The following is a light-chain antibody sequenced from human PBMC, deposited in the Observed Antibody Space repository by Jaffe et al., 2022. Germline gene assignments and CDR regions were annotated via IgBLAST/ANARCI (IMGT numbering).Light chain of an antibody. CDR1: SGYSNYK. CDR2: VGTGGIVG. Sequence: QPVLTQPPSASASLGASVTLTCTLSSGYSNYKVDWYQQRPGKGPRFVMRVGTGGIVGSKGDGIPDRFSVLGSGLNRYLTIKNIQEEDESDYHCGADHGSGSNSPGWVFGGGTKLTVL. V-gene: IGLV9-49*01. J-gene: IGLJ3*02. CDR3: GADHGSGSNSPGWV.